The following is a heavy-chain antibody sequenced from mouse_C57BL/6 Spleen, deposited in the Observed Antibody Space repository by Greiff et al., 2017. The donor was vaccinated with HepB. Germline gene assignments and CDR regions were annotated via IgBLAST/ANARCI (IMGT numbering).Heavy chain of an antibody. CDR2: IYPRSGNT. CDR1: GYTFTSYG. V-gene: IGHV1-81*01. J-gene: IGHJ4*01. CDR3: ARWNYGSSYDAMDY. Sequence: VQLQQSGAELARPGASVKLSCKASGYTFTSYGISWVKQRTGQGLEWIGEIYPRSGNTYYNEKFKGKATLTADKSSSTAYKELRSLTSEDSAVYFCARWNYGSSYDAMDYWGQGTSVTVSS. D-gene: IGHD1-1*01.